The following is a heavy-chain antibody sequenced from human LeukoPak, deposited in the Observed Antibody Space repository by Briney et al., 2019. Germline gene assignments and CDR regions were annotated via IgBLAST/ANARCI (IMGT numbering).Heavy chain of an antibody. J-gene: IGHJ3*02. CDR1: GFTFSSYW. Sequence: GGSLRLSCATSGFTFSSYWMHWVRQVPGRGLVWVSRINSDGNITDYADSVKGRFTIARDTAQNTLHLQMNSLRVEDTAMYYCARDPNILRYFDWFEAFDIWGQGTMVTVSS. CDR3: ARDPNILRYFDWFEAFDI. V-gene: IGHV3-74*01. CDR2: INSDGNIT. D-gene: IGHD3-9*01.